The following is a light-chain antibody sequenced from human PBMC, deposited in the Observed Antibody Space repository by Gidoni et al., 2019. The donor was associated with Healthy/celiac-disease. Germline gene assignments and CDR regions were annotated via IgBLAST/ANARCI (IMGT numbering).Light chain of an antibody. CDR2: AAS. CDR1: QSISSY. V-gene: IGKV1-39*01. Sequence: DIQMTQSPSSLSASVGDRVTITCRASQSISSYLNWYQQKPGKAPKLLIYAASSLQSGGPSRFSGSGSGTDFTLTISSLQPEDFATYYCQQSYSTLGTFGQXTKVEIK. J-gene: IGKJ1*01. CDR3: QQSYSTLGT.